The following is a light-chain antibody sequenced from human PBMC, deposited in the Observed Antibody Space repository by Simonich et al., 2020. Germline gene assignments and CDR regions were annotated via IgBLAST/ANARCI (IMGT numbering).Light chain of an antibody. CDR2: KDS. CDR1: ALPKKY. Sequence: SYELTQPPSVSVSPGQTARITCSGDALPKKYAYWYQQKPGQAPVMVLYKDSERPSGIPERFSGSSSGKTVTLTISGVQAEDEADYYCQSADSSGTYVVFGGGTKLTVL. J-gene: IGLJ2*01. CDR3: QSADSSGTYVV. V-gene: IGLV3-25*03.